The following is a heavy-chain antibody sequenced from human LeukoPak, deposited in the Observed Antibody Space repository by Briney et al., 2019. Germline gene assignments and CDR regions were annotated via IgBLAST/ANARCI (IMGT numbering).Heavy chain of an antibody. V-gene: IGHV3-53*01. J-gene: IGHJ4*02. CDR1: GLTVSSNY. CDR3: ARERRYCSGVNCYSGLDY. Sequence: PGGSLRLSCAASGLTVSSNYLNWVRQAPGKGLEWVSIIYSSGNTYYADSVKGRLIISRDNSKNTLYLQMTSLRLEDTAVYYCARERRYCSGVNCYSGLDYWGQGTRVTVSS. D-gene: IGHD2-15*01. CDR2: IYSSGNT.